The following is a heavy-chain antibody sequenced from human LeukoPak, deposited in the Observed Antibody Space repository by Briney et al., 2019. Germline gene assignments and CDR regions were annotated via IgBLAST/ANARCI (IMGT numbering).Heavy chain of an antibody. V-gene: IGHV3-66*01. CDR2: IYSGGST. D-gene: IGHD1-26*01. Sequence: GGSLRLSCAASGFTVSSNYMNWVRQAPEKGLEWVSVIYSGGSTYYADSVKGRFTISRDNSKNTLYLQMNSLRAEDTAVYYCAGRRELRYWFDPWGQGTLVTVSS. J-gene: IGHJ5*02. CDR3: AGRRELRYWFDP. CDR1: GFTVSSNY.